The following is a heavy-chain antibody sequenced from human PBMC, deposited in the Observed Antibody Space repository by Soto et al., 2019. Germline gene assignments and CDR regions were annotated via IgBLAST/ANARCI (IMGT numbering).Heavy chain of an antibody. CDR1: GFTFSSYA. CDR3: AKDRSITIFGVVSNWFDP. CDR2: ISGSGGST. Sequence: EVQLLESGGGLVQPGGSLRLSCAASGFTFSSYAMSWVRQAPGKGLEWVSAISGSGGSTYYADSVKGRFTISRDSSKNTLYLQMNSLRAEDTAVYYCAKDRSITIFGVVSNWFDPWGQGTLVTVSS. V-gene: IGHV3-23*01. J-gene: IGHJ5*02. D-gene: IGHD3-3*01.